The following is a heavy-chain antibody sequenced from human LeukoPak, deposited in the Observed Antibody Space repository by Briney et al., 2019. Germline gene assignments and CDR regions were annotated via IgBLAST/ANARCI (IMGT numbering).Heavy chain of an antibody. V-gene: IGHV4-31*03. CDR2: IYYSGST. Sequence: SETLSLTCTVSGGSISGGGYYWTWIRQHPGKGLEWIGYIYYSGSTDYNPSLKSRVTISVDTSKNQFSLKLSSVTAADTAVYYCARANITMVRGVIASFDPWGQGTLVTVSS. CDR3: ARANITMVRGVIASFDP. D-gene: IGHD3-10*01. CDR1: GGSISGGGYY. J-gene: IGHJ5*02.